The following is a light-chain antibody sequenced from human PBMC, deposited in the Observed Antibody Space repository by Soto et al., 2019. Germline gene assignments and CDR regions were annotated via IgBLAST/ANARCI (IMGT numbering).Light chain of an antibody. Sequence: EVGMTQSPATLSLSPGERATLSCGASQSVSSHLAWYQQKPGQAPRLLIDDASNRATGVPARFSGSWSGTEFNLTISNLQSEDFAVYHCQQYDKWPRTFGQGTKVDIK. V-gene: IGKV3-15*01. CDR2: DAS. CDR1: QSVSSH. CDR3: QQYDKWPRT. J-gene: IGKJ1*01.